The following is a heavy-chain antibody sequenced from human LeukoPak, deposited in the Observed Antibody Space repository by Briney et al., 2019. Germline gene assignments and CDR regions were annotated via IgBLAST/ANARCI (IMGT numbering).Heavy chain of an antibody. CDR1: GFTFSSYG. J-gene: IGHJ4*02. V-gene: IGHV3-23*01. CDR3: ARRVPYTSSSVYFDY. CDR2: ISDDGRST. D-gene: IGHD6-6*01. Sequence: GGSLRLSCAASGFTFSSYGMSWVRQAPGKGLEWFSSISDDGRSTYYADSVKGRFTISKDNSKNTMYLQMNNLRAEDTAIYYCARRVPYTSSSVYFDYWGQGTLVTVSS.